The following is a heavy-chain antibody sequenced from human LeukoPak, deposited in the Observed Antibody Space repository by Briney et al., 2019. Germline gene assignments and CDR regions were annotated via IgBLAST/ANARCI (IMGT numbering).Heavy chain of an antibody. CDR3: TTGTDRRDGYNYYYYYGMDV. Sequence: GGSLRLSCAASGFTFSNAWMSWVRQAPGKGLEWVGRIKSKTDGGTTDYAAPVKGRFTISRDGSKNTLYLQMDSLKTEDTAVYYCTTGTDRRDGYNYYYYYGMDVWGQGTTVTVSS. V-gene: IGHV3-15*01. D-gene: IGHD5-24*01. CDR2: IKSKTDGGTT. J-gene: IGHJ6*02. CDR1: GFTFSNAW.